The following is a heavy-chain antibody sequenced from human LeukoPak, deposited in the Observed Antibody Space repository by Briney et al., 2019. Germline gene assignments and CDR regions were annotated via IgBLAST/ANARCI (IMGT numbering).Heavy chain of an antibody. D-gene: IGHD2-15*01. CDR3: ARVPRRGGSNWFDP. CDR2: INPNSGGT. Sequence: ASVKVSCKASGYTFTGYYMHWVRQAPGQGLEWMGWINPNSGGTNYAQKFQGRITMTRDTSISTAYIELSRLRSDDTAVYYCARVPRRGGSNWFDPWGQGTLVTVSS. J-gene: IGHJ5*02. CDR1: GYTFTGYY. V-gene: IGHV1-2*02.